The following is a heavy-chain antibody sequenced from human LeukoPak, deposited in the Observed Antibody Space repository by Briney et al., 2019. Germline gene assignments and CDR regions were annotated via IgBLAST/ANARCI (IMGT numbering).Heavy chain of an antibody. J-gene: IGHJ4*02. V-gene: IGHV4-59*08. CDR1: GGSISSYY. D-gene: IGHD3-22*01. CDR2: IYYSGRT. Sequence: SETLSLTCTVSGGSISSYYWSWIWQPPGKGLEWIGYIYYSGRTNYNPSLKSRVTISVDTSKKQFSLKLSSVTAADTAVYYCARGGGKNYYDSSGPMVYWGQGTLVTVSS. CDR3: ARGGGKNYYDSSGPMVY.